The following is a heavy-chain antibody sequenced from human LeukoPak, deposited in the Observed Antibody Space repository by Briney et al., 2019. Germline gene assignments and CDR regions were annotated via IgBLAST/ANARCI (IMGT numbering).Heavy chain of an antibody. CDR3: ARHPAHSSRSWVGKNKTPTGAFDT. CDR2: IYYSGST. D-gene: IGHD6-6*01. Sequence: SETLSLTCTVSGGSISSYYWSWIRQPPGKGLEWIGYIYYSGSTNYNPSLKSRVTISVDTSKNQFSLKLSSVTAADTAVYYCARHPAHSSRSWVGKNKTPTGAFDTWGQGTMVTVSS. V-gene: IGHV4-59*08. CDR1: GGSISSYY. J-gene: IGHJ3*02.